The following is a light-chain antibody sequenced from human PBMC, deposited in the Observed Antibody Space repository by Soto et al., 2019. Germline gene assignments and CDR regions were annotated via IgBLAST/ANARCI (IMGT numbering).Light chain of an antibody. CDR1: SSNIGAGYE. CDR2: ENN. CDR3: QSYDSSLSGYV. J-gene: IGLJ1*01. Sequence: QDVLTQPPSVSEAPGQRVTISCTGSSSNIGAGYEAHWYQQVPGTAPKLLIYENNNRPSGVPDRFSCSKSGTSASLAITGLQAQHEAEYYCQSYDSSLSGYVFGTGTKVTLL. V-gene: IGLV1-40*01.